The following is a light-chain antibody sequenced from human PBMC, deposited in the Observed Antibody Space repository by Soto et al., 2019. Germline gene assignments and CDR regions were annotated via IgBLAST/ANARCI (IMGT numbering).Light chain of an antibody. CDR3: QQYNSYSSPT. V-gene: IGKV3-15*01. J-gene: IGKJ4*01. CDR2: GAS. CDR1: QNVNNR. Sequence: EILLTQSPGSLSVFPGERASLSCRASQNVNNRLAWYQQKPGQAPRLLIYGASARAAGIPARFSASGSGTEFTLTISSLQSEDFATYYCQQYNSYSSPTFGGGTKVDI.